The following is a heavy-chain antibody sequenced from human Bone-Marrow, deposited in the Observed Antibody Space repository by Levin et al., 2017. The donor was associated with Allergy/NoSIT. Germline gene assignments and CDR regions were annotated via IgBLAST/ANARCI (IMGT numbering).Heavy chain of an antibody. CDR1: GFRFSNYA. Sequence: GESLKISCAASGFRFSNYAMHWVRHAPGRGLEWVAIIWYDGSKKYYADFAKGRFTISRDNAKNTLYLEMNSLRDEDTAVYYCARSNIVVVGYGMDDWGLGTSVTVSS. V-gene: IGHV3-33*03. D-gene: IGHD2-8*02. J-gene: IGHJ6*02. CDR2: IWYDGSKK. CDR3: ARSNIVVVGYGMDD.